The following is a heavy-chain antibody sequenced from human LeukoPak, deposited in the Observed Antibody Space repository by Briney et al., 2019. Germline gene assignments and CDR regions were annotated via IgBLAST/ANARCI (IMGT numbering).Heavy chain of an antibody. Sequence: PGGSLRLSCAASGFTFSSYAMHWVRQAPGKGLEWVANIKQDGSEKYYVDSVKGRFTISRDNAKNSLYLQMNSLRAEDTAVYYCASSFREWLPPVSYWGQGTLVTVSS. V-gene: IGHV3-7*01. J-gene: IGHJ4*02. CDR3: ASSFREWLPPVSY. CDR2: IKQDGSEK. CDR1: GFTFSSYA. D-gene: IGHD3-3*01.